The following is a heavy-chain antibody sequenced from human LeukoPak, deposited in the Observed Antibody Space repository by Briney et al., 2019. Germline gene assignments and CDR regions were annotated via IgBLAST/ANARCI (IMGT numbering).Heavy chain of an antibody. V-gene: IGHV4-59*01. Sequence: SETPSLTCTVSGGSISSYYWSWIRQPPGKGLEWIGYVYYSGSTNCNPSLKSRVTISVDTSKNQFSLNLTSVTAADTAMYYCARSYGDYLNFDYWGQGSLVTVSS. CDR1: GGSISSYY. J-gene: IGHJ4*02. CDR2: VYYSGST. D-gene: IGHD2-21*01. CDR3: ARSYGDYLNFDY.